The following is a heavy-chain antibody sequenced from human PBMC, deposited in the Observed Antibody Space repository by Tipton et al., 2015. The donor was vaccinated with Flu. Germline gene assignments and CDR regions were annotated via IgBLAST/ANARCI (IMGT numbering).Heavy chain of an antibody. V-gene: IGHV3-7*01. CDR1: GFTFSSYW. CDR3: ARDGPPYSPTSGWFDP. D-gene: IGHD1-26*01. Sequence: GSLRLSCIGSGFTFSSYWMTWVRQAPGKGLEWVANIKQDGSVMYYVDSVKGRFTISRDNAKNSLFLQMNRLGAGDTAVYFCARDGPPYSPTSGWFDPWGQGTLVTVSS. J-gene: IGHJ5*02. CDR2: IKQDGSVM.